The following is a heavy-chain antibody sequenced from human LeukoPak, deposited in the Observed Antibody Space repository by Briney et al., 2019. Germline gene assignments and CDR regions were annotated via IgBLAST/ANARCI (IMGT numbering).Heavy chain of an antibody. V-gene: IGHV3-64*01. D-gene: IGHD3-22*01. J-gene: IGHJ4*02. CDR2: ISSNGGST. CDR3: AREGRGSYYDSSGYYVY. Sequence: GGSLRLSCAASGFTFSSYAMHWVRQAPGKGLEYVSAISSNGGSTHYANSVKGRFTTSRDNSKNTLYLQMGSLRAEDMAVYYCAREGRGSYYDSSGYYVYWGQGTLVTVSS. CDR1: GFTFSSYA.